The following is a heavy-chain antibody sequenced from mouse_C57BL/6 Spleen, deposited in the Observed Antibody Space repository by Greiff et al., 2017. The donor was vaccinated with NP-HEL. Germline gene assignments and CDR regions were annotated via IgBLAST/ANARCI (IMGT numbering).Heavy chain of an antibody. Sequence: EVQLQESGGGLVQPGGSLKLSCAASGFTFRDYGMAWVRQAPRKGPEWVAFISNLAYSIYYADTVTGRFTISRENAKNTLYLEMSSLRSEDTAMYYCARQGYDYAMDYWGQGTSVTVSS. CDR3: ARQGYDYAMDY. V-gene: IGHV5-15*01. J-gene: IGHJ4*01. CDR2: ISNLAYSI. CDR1: GFTFRDYG. D-gene: IGHD2-3*01.